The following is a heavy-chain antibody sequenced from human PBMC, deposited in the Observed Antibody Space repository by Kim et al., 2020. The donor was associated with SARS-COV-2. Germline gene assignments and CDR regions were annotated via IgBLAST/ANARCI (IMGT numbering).Heavy chain of an antibody. D-gene: IGHD6-13*01. CDR3: AKLMGSSSEGIGY. J-gene: IGHJ4*02. V-gene: IGHV3-23*01. Sequence: YADSVKGRFTISRDNSQTTLYLQMNSLRAEDTAVYYCAKLMGSSSEGIGYWGQGTLVTVSS.